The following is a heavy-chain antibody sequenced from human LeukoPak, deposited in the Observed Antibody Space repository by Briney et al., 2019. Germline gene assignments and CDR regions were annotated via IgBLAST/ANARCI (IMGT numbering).Heavy chain of an antibody. CDR2: IYYSGST. CDR1: GGSFSGYY. V-gene: IGHV4-39*01. CDR3: ASLTAMVRGVDHFDY. J-gene: IGHJ4*02. Sequence: PSETLSLTCAVYGGSFSGYYWGWIRQPPGKGLEWIGSIYYSGSTYYNPSLKSRVTTSVDTSKNQFSLKLSSVTAADTAVYYCASLTAMVRGVDHFDYWGQGTLVTVSS. D-gene: IGHD3-10*01.